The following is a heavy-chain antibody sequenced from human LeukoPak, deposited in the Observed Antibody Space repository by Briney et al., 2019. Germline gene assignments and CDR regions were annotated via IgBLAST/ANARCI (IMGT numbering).Heavy chain of an antibody. J-gene: IGHJ4*02. Sequence: GGSLRLSCAASGFTFSSYGMSWVRQAPGKGLEWVSAISGSGGSTYYADSVKGRFTISRDNSKNTLYLQMNSLRAEDTAVYYCARTLTLDYFDYWGQGTLVTVSS. CDR1: GFTFSSYG. V-gene: IGHV3-23*01. D-gene: IGHD1-14*01. CDR2: ISGSGGST. CDR3: ARTLTLDYFDY.